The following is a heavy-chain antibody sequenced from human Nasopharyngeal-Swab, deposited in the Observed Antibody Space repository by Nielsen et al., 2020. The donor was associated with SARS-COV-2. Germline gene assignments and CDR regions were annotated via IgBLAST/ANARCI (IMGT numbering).Heavy chain of an antibody. CDR3: AKFREGR. CDR1: GFTFNNYA. CDR2: LSAPGNP. Sequence: GGSLRLSCAASGFTFNNYAMSWVPQGPGKGLEWVSALSAPGNPYYADSVKGRFTISRDSSQNTLYLQMNSLRADDTAVYYCAKFREGRWGQGTLVTVSS. V-gene: IGHV3-23*01. J-gene: IGHJ4*02.